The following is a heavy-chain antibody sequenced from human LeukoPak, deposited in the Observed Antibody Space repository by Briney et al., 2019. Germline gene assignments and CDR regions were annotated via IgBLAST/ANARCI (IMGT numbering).Heavy chain of an antibody. J-gene: IGHJ3*02. CDR1: GGSISSSSYY. CDR2: IYYSGDT. Sequence: PSETLSLTCTVSGGSISSSSYYWGWIRQSPGKGLEWIGNIYYSGDTYYNPSLKSRVTISVDTSKNQFSLKVNPVTAADTAVYYCARGVNIWGQGTMVTVSS. V-gene: IGHV4-39*01. CDR3: ARGVNI. D-gene: IGHD3-10*01.